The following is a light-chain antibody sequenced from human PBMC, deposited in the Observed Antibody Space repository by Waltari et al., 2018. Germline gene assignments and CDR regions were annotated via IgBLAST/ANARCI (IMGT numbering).Light chain of an antibody. CDR3: EQYDGSVLT. Sequence: CRASQAIGHNFLVWYQQKPGQAPRLLIHGASRRATGVPDRFSGSESGTDFALTISRLEVEDFAVYYCEQYDGSVLTFGGGTKLEIK. V-gene: IGKV3-20*01. CDR1: QAIGHNF. J-gene: IGKJ4*01. CDR2: GAS.